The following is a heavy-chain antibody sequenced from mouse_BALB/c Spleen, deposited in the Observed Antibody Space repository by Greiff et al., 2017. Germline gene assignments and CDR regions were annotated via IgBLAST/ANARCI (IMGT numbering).Heavy chain of an antibody. CDR3: AREWLRQGYFDY. J-gene: IGHJ2*01. CDR1: GFTFSSYA. D-gene: IGHD2-2*01. CDR2: ISSGGST. Sequence: EVQLVESGGGLVKPGGSLKLSCAASGFTFSSYAMSWVRQTPEKRLEWVASISSGGSTYYPDSVKGRFTISRDNARNILYLQMSSLRSEDTAMYYCAREWLRQGYFDYWGQGTTLTVSS. V-gene: IGHV5-6-5*01.